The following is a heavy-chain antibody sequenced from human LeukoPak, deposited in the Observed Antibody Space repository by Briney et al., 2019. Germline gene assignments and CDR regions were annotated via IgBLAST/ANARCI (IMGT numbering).Heavy chain of an antibody. CDR2: IRPNSGDT. CDR3: ARLASVPG. D-gene: IGHD6-19*01. J-gene: IGHJ1*01. V-gene: IGHV1-2*02. CDR1: GYTFTGYY. Sequence: ASVKVSCKASGYTFTGYYLHWVRQAPGQGLEWMGWIRPNSGDTNYAQKFQGRVTMTRDTPISTAYMELSSLRSDDTAVYYCARLASVPGWGQGTLVTVSS.